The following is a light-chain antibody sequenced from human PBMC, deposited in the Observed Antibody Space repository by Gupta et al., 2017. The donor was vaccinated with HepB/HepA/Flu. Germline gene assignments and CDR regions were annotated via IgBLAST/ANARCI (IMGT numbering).Light chain of an antibody. J-gene: IGKJ1*01. CDR3: QQYYSAPWT. Sequence: DIVMTQSPDSLPVSLGERATINCKSSQSVLYSSNNKNYLAWYQQKPGQPPRLLIYWASTRESGVPDRFSGRGSGTDFTLTISSLQAEDVAVYYCQQYYSAPWTFGQGTKVEIK. CDR2: WAS. V-gene: IGKV4-1*01. CDR1: QSVLYSSNNKNY.